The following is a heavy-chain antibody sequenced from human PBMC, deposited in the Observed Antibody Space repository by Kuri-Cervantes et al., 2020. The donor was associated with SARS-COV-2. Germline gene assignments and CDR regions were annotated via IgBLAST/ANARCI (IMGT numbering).Heavy chain of an antibody. CDR2: IWYDGSNK. CDR3: ARDLTPFGVSDY. D-gene: IGHD3-10*01. V-gene: IGHV3-33*08. Sequence: GESLKISCAASGFTFSSYGMHWVRQAPGKGLEWVAVIWYDGSNKYYADSVKGRFTISRDNSKNTLYLQMNSLRAEDTAVYYCARDLTPFGVSDYWGQGTLVTVSS. CDR1: GFTFSSYG. J-gene: IGHJ4*02.